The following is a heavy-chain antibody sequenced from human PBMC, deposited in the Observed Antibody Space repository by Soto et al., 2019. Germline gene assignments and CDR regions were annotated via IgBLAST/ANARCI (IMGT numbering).Heavy chain of an antibody. V-gene: IGHV2-5*02. J-gene: IGHJ4*02. Sequence: QITLKESGPTLVKPTQTLTLTCTFSGFSLSTSEVGVDWIRQPPGKALEWLALIYWDDDKRYSPSLKSRLINTKDTSKNLLLLTMTYMDPVDTATYYSAHRLGHHGEWNWGDFDHWGQGTLVAVSS. D-gene: IGHD4-17*01. CDR1: GFSLSTSEVG. CDR3: AHRLGHHGEWNWGDFDH. CDR2: IYWDDDK.